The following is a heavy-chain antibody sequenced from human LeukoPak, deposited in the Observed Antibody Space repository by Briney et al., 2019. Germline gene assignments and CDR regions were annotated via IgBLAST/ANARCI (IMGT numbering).Heavy chain of an antibody. CDR2: ISSSSTYI. CDR1: GFTFSGYS. J-gene: IGHJ4*02. CDR3: ARGIASSGWLFDY. V-gene: IGHV3-21*01. Sequence: GGSLRLSCAASGFTFSGYSMNWVRQAPGKGLEWVSSISSSSTYIYYADSVKGRFTISRDNAKNSLYLRMNSLRAEDTAVYYCARGIASSGWLFDYWGQGTLVTVSS. D-gene: IGHD6-19*01.